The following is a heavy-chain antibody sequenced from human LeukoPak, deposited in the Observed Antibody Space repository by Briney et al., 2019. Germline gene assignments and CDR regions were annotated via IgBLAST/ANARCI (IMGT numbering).Heavy chain of an antibody. D-gene: IGHD6-6*01. CDR2: ISAYNGNT. CDR3: ARESLEYSSSSTYYYGMDV. CDR1: GCTFTSYG. V-gene: IGHV1-18*01. Sequence: ASVKVSCKASGCTFTSYGISWVRQAPGQGLEWMGWISAYNGNTNYAQKLQGRVTMTTDTSTSTAYMELRSLRSDDTAVYYCARESLEYSSSSTYYYGMDVWGQGTTVTVSS. J-gene: IGHJ6*02.